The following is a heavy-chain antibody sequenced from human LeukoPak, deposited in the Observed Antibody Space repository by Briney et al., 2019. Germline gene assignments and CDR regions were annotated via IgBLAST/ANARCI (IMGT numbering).Heavy chain of an antibody. CDR2: FSYSGST. CDR1: GGSGSSGSSS. CDR3: AREGDCSGGSCYSYGWFDP. Sequence: PSETLSLTCSVSGGSGSSGSSSWSWIRQPPGKGLEWIGYFSYSGSTDYNPSLKSRVTISVDTSKNQFSLKLSSVTAADTAVYYCAREGDCSGGSCYSYGWFDPWGQGTLVIVSS. D-gene: IGHD2-15*01. J-gene: IGHJ5*02. V-gene: IGHV4-61*01.